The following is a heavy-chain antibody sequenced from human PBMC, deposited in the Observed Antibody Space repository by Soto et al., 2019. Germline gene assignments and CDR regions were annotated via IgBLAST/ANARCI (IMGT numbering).Heavy chain of an antibody. J-gene: IGHJ4*02. CDR2: ISGSGGST. D-gene: IGHD5-12*01. Sequence: GGSLRLCFAASGFTFSSYAMSGVRQAPGKGLEWVSAISGSGGSTYYADSVKGRFTISRDNSKNTLYLQMKSLRAEDTAVYYCAKEARFDGYPHIDYWGQGTLVTVYS. V-gene: IGHV3-23*01. CDR1: GFTFSSYA. CDR3: AKEARFDGYPHIDY.